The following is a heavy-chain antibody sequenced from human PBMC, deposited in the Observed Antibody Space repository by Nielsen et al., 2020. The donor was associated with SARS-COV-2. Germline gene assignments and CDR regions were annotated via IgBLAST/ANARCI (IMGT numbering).Heavy chain of an antibody. Sequence: VRQAPGQGLEWMGWINAGNGNTKYLQKFQGRVTITRDTSASTAYMELSSLSSEDTAVYYCARAPRSSGYYYYGMDVWGQGTTVTVSS. CDR2: INAGNGNT. D-gene: IGHD3-22*01. V-gene: IGHV1-3*01. CDR3: ARAPRSSGYYYYGMDV. J-gene: IGHJ6*02.